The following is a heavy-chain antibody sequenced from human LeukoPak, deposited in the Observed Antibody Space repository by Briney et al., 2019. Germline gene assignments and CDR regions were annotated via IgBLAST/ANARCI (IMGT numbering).Heavy chain of an antibody. CDR2: IYWDDDK. CDR1: GFSLSTNDVG. V-gene: IGHV2-5*02. CDR3: AFSKYSRSDFDS. Sequence: SGPTLVNPTQTLTLTCTFSGFSLSTNDVGVGWIRQPPGEALEWLALIYWDDDKRYSPSQKSRLTITKDTSKNQVVLTMANMDPADTATYYRAFSKYSRSDFDSWGQGTLVTVSS. D-gene: IGHD6-6*01. J-gene: IGHJ4*02.